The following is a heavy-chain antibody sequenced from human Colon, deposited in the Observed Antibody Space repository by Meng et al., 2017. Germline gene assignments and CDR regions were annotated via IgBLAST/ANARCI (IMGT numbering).Heavy chain of an antibody. Sequence: GGSLRLSCTASGFTFSSNSMSWVRQAPGKGLEWVSVIYSGGSTYYADSVMGRFTISRDNSENTLYLQMNTLRTEDTAVYYCARGDNHYGYWGQGTLVTVSS. J-gene: IGHJ4*02. D-gene: IGHD3-10*01. CDR1: GFTFSSNS. V-gene: IGHV3-66*02. CDR2: IYSGGST. CDR3: ARGDNHYGY.